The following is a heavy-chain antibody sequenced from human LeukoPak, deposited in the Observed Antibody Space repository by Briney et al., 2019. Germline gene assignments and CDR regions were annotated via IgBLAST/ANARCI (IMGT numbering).Heavy chain of an antibody. CDR3: TRGGIIILGVATVVDY. CDR2: MNPGSGNT. CDR1: GYTFTSYY. V-gene: IGHV1-8*02. Sequence: GASVKVSCKASGYTFTSYYMHWVRQTTGQGLEWMGWMNPGSGNTGYAQKFQGRVTMTRNTSISTVYMEVSGLRSEDTAVYYCTRGGIIILGVATVVDYWGRGTLVTVSS. D-gene: IGHD3/OR15-3a*01. J-gene: IGHJ4*02.